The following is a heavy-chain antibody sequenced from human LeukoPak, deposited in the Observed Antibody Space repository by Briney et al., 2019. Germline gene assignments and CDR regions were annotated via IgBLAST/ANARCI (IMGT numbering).Heavy chain of an antibody. J-gene: IGHJ5*02. Sequence: ASVKVSCKVSGYTLTELSMHWVRQAPGKGLERMGGFDPEDGETIYAQKFQGRVTMTEDTSKDTAYMELSSLRSDDTAVYYCARSSYCGTSTCPSNWFDPWGQGTLVTVSS. CDR1: GYTLTELS. CDR3: ARSSYCGTSTCPSNWFDP. CDR2: FDPEDGET. D-gene: IGHD4-23*01. V-gene: IGHV1-24*01.